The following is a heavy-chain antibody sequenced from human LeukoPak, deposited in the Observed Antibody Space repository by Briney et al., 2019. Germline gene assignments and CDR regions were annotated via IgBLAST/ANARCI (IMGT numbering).Heavy chain of an antibody. CDR2: IYYSGST. CDR3: AREHYDILTGYYPSYWYFDL. D-gene: IGHD3-9*01. CDR1: GGSISSSSYY. Sequence: SETLSLTCTVSGGSISSSSYYWGWIRQPPGRGLEWIGSIYYSGSTNYNPSLKSRVTMSVDTSKNQFSLKLSSVTAADTAVYYCAREHYDILTGYYPSYWYFDLWGRGTLVTVSS. J-gene: IGHJ2*01. V-gene: IGHV4-39*07.